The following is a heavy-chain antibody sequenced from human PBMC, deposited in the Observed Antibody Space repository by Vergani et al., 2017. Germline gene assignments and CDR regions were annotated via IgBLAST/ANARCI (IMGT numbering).Heavy chain of an antibody. CDR3: AKVGRSEVAVSFVAIYI. D-gene: IGHD2-15*01. CDR2: LSASDRRT. J-gene: IGHJ3*02. CDR1: GFTSIMHA. Sequence: EVQLLESGGDLVRLGGSLRLSCAASGFTSIMHAMSWVRQAPGKGLEWVSTLSASDRRTHYADSVKGRFTISRDISKNTLFLHMNSLRPEETAVYYCAKVGRSEVAVSFVAIYIWGQGTMVTVSS. V-gene: IGHV3-23*01.